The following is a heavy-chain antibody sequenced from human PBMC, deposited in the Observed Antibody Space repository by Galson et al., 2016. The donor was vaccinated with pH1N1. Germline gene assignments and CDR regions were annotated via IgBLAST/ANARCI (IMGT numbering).Heavy chain of an antibody. J-gene: IGHJ4*02. CDR1: NFVFDRYS. CDR2: ISRSSAKK. CDR3: VRDLNSNDVWSGAFLY. Sequence: SLRLSCAASNFVFDRYSINWVRQAPGKGLEWVSYISRSSAKKYYADSVKGRFTVSRDNSKNSVYLQMNSLRAEDAAVYYCVRDLNSNDVWSGAFLYWGQGSLVTVSS. D-gene: IGHD3-3*01. V-gene: IGHV3-48*04.